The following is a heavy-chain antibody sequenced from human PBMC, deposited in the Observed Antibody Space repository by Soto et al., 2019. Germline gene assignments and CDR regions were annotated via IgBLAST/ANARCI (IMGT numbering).Heavy chain of an antibody. J-gene: IGHJ4*02. CDR1: GDTFSSYA. Sequence: QVQLVQSGAEVKKPGSSVKVSCKASGDTFSSYAISWVRQAPGQGLEWMGGIIPIFGTANYAQKFQGRVTITADESTSTAYMDLSSLRSEDTAVCYCARGVVPAANEEYYCDYWGQGTRVTVSS. CDR2: IIPIFGTA. D-gene: IGHD2-2*01. V-gene: IGHV1-69*01. CDR3: ARGVVPAANEEYYCDY.